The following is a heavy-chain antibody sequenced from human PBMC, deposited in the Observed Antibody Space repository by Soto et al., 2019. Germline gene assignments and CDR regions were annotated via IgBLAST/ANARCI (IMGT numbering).Heavy chain of an antibody. Sequence: QVQLQESGPGLVNPSQTLSLTCTVSGGSISSGGYYWSWIRQHPGKGLEGIGYIYYRGSTYYNPSLKSRVTMSVHPSKNQFSRKLSSVTAAATAVYYCAKGGIEAAAPPHYRAQGTLVTVSS. J-gene: IGHJ4*02. CDR1: GGSISSGGYY. D-gene: IGHD6-13*01. CDR2: IYYRGST. V-gene: IGHV4-31*03. CDR3: AKGGIEAAAPPHY.